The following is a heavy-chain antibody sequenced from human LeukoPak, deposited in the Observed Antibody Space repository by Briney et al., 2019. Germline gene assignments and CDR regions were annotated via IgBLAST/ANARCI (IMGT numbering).Heavy chain of an antibody. J-gene: IGHJ3*02. Sequence: GGSLRLSCAASGFTFSNFAVSWVSQAPGKGLEWVSAISGSGGSTYYADSVKGRFTISRDNSKNTPYLQMNSLRAEDTAVYYCAKSPAVDAAFDIWGQGTMVTVSS. CDR3: AKSPAVDAAFDI. D-gene: IGHD4-23*01. CDR2: ISGSGGST. CDR1: GFTFSNFA. V-gene: IGHV3-23*01.